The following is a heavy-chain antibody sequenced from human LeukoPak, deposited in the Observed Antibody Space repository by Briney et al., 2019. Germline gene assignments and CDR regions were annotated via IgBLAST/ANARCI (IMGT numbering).Heavy chain of an antibody. Sequence: GGSLRLSCAASGFTFRSYSMNWVRQAAGKGREWVSSISSSSSYIYYADSVKGRFTISRDNAKNSLYLQMNSLRAEDTAVYYCAKYFTIFGVATSDYWGQGTLVTVSS. J-gene: IGHJ4*02. D-gene: IGHD3-3*01. CDR3: AKYFTIFGVATSDY. V-gene: IGHV3-21*01. CDR2: ISSSSSYI. CDR1: GFTFRSYS.